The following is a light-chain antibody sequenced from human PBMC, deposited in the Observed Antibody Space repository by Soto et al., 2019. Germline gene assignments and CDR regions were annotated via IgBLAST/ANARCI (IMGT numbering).Light chain of an antibody. Sequence: QAAVTESASVSGSPVQSITISCTGTSSDVGTYNHVSWYQHLPGKAPQFVIYEVNKRPSGVSDRFSGSKSGNTASLTISGLQAEDEADYYCCSHAGRDAFWVFGGGTQLTVL. CDR2: EVN. J-gene: IGLJ3*02. V-gene: IGLV2-23*02. CDR3: CSHAGRDAFWV. CDR1: SSDVGTYNH.